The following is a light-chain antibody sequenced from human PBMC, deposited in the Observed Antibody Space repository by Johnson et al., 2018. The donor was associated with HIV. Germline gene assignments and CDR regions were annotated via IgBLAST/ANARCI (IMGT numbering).Light chain of an antibody. Sequence: QSVLTQPPSVSAAPGQKVTISCSGSSSNIGNNYVSWYQQLPGTAPKLLIYDNNKRPSGIPDRFSGSKSGTSATLGITGLQTGDEADNYCGTWDSSLSAGGDVVGTGTKVTGL. J-gene: IGLJ1*01. V-gene: IGLV1-51*01. CDR1: SSNIGNNY. CDR3: GTWDSSLSAGGDV. CDR2: DNN.